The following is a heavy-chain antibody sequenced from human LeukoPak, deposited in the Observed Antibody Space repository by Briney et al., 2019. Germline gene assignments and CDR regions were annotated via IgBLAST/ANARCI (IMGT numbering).Heavy chain of an antibody. CDR3: AKRVSGIFGAGMGFDN. J-gene: IGHJ5*02. CDR2: IGDSGGWS. V-gene: IGHV3-23*01. CDR1: GFIFSSYA. D-gene: IGHD3-3*01. Sequence: GGSLRLSCGASGFIFSSYAMYWVRQAPGKGLEWVSVIGDSGGWSHYADSVKGRFTISRDNSENTLYLQMKSLRAEDTAVYYCAKRVSGIFGAGMGFDNWGQGTLVTVSS.